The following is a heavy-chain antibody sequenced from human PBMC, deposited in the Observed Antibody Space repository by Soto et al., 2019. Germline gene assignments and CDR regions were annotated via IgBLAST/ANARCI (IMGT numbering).Heavy chain of an antibody. Sequence: QVQLVQSGAEVKKPGSSVKVSCKASGGSFRREAINWVRQAPGQGPEWMGNILPFFGTADYAQKFQGRVTLTADVSKTTVYMELSSRRFEDTAVYYCARGHEFGGNSDDFDVWGQGTMVIVSS. V-gene: IGHV1-69*15. CDR2: ILPFFGTA. CDR1: GGSFRREA. D-gene: IGHD2-15*01. CDR3: ARGHEFGGNSDDFDV. J-gene: IGHJ3*01.